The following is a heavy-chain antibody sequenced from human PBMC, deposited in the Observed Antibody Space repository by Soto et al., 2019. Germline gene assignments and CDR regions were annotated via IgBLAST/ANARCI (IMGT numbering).Heavy chain of an antibody. CDR1: GGSISSYC. J-gene: IGHJ5*02. V-gene: IGHV4-59*01. CDR3: ARVRPLGDTASNWFDP. D-gene: IGHD5-18*01. Sequence: PSETLSLTCTVSGGSISSYCWSWIRQPPGKGLEWIGYIYYSGSTNYNPSLKSRVTISVDTSKNQFSLKLSSVTAADTAVYYCARVRPLGDTASNWFDPWGQGTLVTVSS. CDR2: IYYSGST.